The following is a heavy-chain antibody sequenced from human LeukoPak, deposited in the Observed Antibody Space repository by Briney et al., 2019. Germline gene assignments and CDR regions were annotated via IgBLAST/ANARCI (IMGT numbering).Heavy chain of an antibody. CDR3: ASLAWGYCSSTSCPY. Sequence: PSQTLSLTCTVSGGSISSGSYYWSWIRQPAGKGLEWIGRIYTSGSTNYNPSLKSRVTISVDTSKNQFSLKLSSVTAADTAVYYCASLAWGYCSSTSCPYWGQGTLVTVSS. V-gene: IGHV4-61*02. D-gene: IGHD2-2*01. CDR1: GGSISSGSYY. CDR2: IYTSGST. J-gene: IGHJ4*02.